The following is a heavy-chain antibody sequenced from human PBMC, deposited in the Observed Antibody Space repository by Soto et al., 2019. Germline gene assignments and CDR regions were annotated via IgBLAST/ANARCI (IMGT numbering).Heavy chain of an antibody. CDR2: ISSSSRFI. Sequence: GGSLGLSCAASGFTFSTYNMNWVRQAPGQGLEWVSSISSSSRFIYYADSLKGRFTISRDNAKNSLYLQMNSLRAEDTDVYYCARGEASVAVPGAVETIDVAGGDFLDYSGQGTLVTVSS. CDR3: ARGEASVAVPGAVETIDVAGGDFLDY. V-gene: IGHV3-21*01. J-gene: IGHJ4*02. D-gene: IGHD2-2*01. CDR1: GFTFSTYN.